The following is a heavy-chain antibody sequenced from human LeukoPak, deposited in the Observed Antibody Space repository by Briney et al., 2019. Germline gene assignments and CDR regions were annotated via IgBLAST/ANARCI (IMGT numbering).Heavy chain of an antibody. V-gene: IGHV3-23*01. CDR2: ISGSGGST. CDR1: GFTFSIYA. Sequence: GGSLRLSCAASGFTFSIYAMSWVRQAPGKGLEWVSTISGSGGSTYYTDSVRGRFTISRDNSKNMLYLQMNSLRAEDTAVYYCARRVHSSAFFDYSGQGTLVTVSS. D-gene: IGHD3-22*01. J-gene: IGHJ4*02. CDR3: ARRVHSSAFFDY.